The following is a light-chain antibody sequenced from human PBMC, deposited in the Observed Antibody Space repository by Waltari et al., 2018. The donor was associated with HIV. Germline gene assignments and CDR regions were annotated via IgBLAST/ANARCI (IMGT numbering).Light chain of an antibody. Sequence: QSALTQPASVSGSPGPSITISCTGTSSDVGSYNLVSWYQHHPGKAPQLMIYEVNKRPSGVSKRFSGSRSANTASLTISGLQAEDEADYYCCSYAGGSTLVFGGGTKLTVL. J-gene: IGLJ3*02. V-gene: IGLV2-23*02. CDR3: CSYAGGSTLV. CDR1: SSDVGSYNL. CDR2: EVN.